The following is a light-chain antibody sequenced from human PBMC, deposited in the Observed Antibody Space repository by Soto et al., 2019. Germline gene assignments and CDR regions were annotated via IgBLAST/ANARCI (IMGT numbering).Light chain of an antibody. V-gene: IGLV4-69*01. J-gene: IGLJ2*01. CDR2: LDSDGSH. CDR3: QTWGTGIPVV. CDR1: SGHSSYA. Sequence: QSVLTQSPSASASLGASVKLTCTLSSGHSSYAIAWHQQQPEKGPRYLMKLDSDGSHTKGDAIPDRFSGSSSGAERYRTISSLQSEYEADYYCQTWGTGIPVVFGGGTKLTVL.